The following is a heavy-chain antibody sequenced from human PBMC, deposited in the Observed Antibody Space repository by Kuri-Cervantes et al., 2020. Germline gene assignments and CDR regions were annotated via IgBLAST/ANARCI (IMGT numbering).Heavy chain of an antibody. Sequence: GSLRLSCAVYGWSFSGYDWSWIRQPPGKGLEWRGEINHSGSTNYNPSLKSRVTISVDTSKNQFSLKLSSVTAADSAVYYCARHSWKASYSSSSRGGFDYWGQGTLVTVSS. D-gene: IGHD6-6*01. CDR1: GWSFSGYD. J-gene: IGHJ4*02. CDR3: ARHSWKASYSSSSRGGFDY. CDR2: INHSGST. V-gene: IGHV4-34*01.